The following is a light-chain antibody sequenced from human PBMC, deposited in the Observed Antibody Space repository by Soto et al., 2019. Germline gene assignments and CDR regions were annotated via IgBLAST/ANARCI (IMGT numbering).Light chain of an antibody. J-gene: IGKJ4*01. CDR2: AAS. V-gene: IGKV1-9*01. CDR1: QSISTY. Sequence: DIQLTQSPSFLSASVGDRVTITCRASQSISTYLDWYQQKPGKAPKLLIYAASTLQSGVPSRFSGSGSGTEFTLTISSLQPEDFATYYCQQLNSYPLTLGGGTKVDIK. CDR3: QQLNSYPLT.